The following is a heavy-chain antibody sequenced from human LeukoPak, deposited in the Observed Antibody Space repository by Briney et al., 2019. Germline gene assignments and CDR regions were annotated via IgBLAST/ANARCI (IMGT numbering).Heavy chain of an antibody. CDR2: ISYDGSNN. V-gene: IGHV3-30*03. J-gene: IGHJ4*02. D-gene: IGHD2-2*02. CDR1: GFTLSSYV. CDR3: AIDLNVVVPAAITGSFDY. Sequence: GGSLRLSCAASGFTLSSYVMHWVGQAAGKGLEWVAVISYDGSNNYYADSVKGRFTISRDNAKNSLYLQMNSLRAENTAVYYCAIDLNVVVPAAITGSFDYWSQGTLVTVSS.